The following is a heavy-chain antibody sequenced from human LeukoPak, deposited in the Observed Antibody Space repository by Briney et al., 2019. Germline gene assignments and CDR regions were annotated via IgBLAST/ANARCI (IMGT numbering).Heavy chain of an antibody. CDR3: AEGSSSSKTYYYYYMDV. D-gene: IGHD6-13*01. CDR2: IYTSGST. V-gene: IGHV4-4*07. CDR1: GGSISSYY. Sequence: SETLSLTCTVSGGSISSYYWSWIRQPAGKGLEWIGRIYTSGSTNYNPSLKSRVTMSVDTSKNQFSLKLSSVTAADTAVYYCAEGSSSSKTYYYYYMDVWGKGTTVTISS. J-gene: IGHJ6*03.